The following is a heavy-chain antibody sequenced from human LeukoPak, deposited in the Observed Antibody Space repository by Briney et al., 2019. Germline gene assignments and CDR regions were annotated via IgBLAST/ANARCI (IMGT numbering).Heavy chain of an antibody. CDR1: GGSINTYY. Sequence: SETLSLTCTVSGGSINTYYWSWIRQPPGKGLEWIGYLYNSGTTNYNPSLKSRVSISGDTSKNQFSLKLNSVTAADTAVYYCGRRGVKTTRFDYWGQGILVTVSS. V-gene: IGHV4-59*01. CDR2: LYNSGTT. D-gene: IGHD1-1*01. J-gene: IGHJ4*02. CDR3: GRRGVKTTRFDY.